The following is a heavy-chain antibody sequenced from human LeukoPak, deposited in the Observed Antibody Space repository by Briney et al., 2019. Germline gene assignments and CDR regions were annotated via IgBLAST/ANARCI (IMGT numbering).Heavy chain of an antibody. CDR1: GFTFSSYA. Sequence: GRSLRLSCAASGFTFSSYAMHWVRQAPGKGLEWVAVISYDGSNKYYADSVKGRFTISRDNSKNTLYLQMNSLRAEDTAVYYCARDLEARRDVEMATNWFDPWGQGTLVTVSS. D-gene: IGHD5-24*01. J-gene: IGHJ5*02. CDR3: ARDLEARRDVEMATNWFDP. CDR2: ISYDGSNK. V-gene: IGHV3-30*01.